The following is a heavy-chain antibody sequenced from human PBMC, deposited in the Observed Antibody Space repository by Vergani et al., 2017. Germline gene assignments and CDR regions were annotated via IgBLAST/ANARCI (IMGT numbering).Heavy chain of an antibody. D-gene: IGHD2-2*02. Sequence: EVQLVESGGGLVQPGRSLRLSCAASGFTFDDYAMHWVRQAPGKGLEWVSAISGSGGSTYYADSVKGRFTISRDNSKNTLYLQMNSLRAEDTAVYYCAARWDQLLYHPGGQGTLVTVSS. J-gene: IGHJ4*02. V-gene: IGHV3-23*04. CDR1: GFTFDDYA. CDR3: AARWDQLLYHP. CDR2: ISGSGGST.